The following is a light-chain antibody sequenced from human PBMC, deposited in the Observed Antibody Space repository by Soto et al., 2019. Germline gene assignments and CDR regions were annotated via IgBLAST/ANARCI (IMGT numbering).Light chain of an antibody. J-gene: IGLJ1*01. CDR1: SSDVGAYDY. Sequence: QSALTQPPSASGSPGQSVTISCTGTSSDVGAYDYVSWYQQHPGKAPKLMIYDVSNRPSGVSNRFSGSKSGSTASLTISGLQAEDEADYYCSAYTTSIALYVFGAGTKLTVL. CDR2: DVS. V-gene: IGLV2-14*01. CDR3: SAYTTSIALYV.